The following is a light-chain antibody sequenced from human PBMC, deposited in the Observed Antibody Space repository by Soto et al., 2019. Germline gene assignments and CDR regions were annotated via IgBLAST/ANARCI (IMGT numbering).Light chain of an antibody. J-gene: IGKJ2*01. V-gene: IGKV1-39*01. CDR1: QSISNS. CDR3: QQTFSPPYT. CDR2: VAS. Sequence: DIQMTQSLSSLSASVGDRVTITCRASQSISNSLSWYQQKPGKAPNFLIYVASTLQSGVPSRFSGSGSGTDFTRTISRLQPEDVATYYCQQTFSPPYTCGQGTKVEIK.